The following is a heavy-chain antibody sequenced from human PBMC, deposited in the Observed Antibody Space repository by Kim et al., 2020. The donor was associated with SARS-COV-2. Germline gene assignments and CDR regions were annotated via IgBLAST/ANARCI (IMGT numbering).Heavy chain of an antibody. D-gene: IGHD2-15*01. J-gene: IGHJ6*02. CDR1: GYTFTGYY. CDR2: INPNSGGT. V-gene: IGHV1-2*06. Sequence: ASVKVSCKASGYTFTGYYMHWVRQAPGQGLEWMGRINPNSGGTNYAQKFQGRVTMTRDTSISTAYMELSRLRSDDTAVYYCACSGYCSGGSCYYTSYYYYGMDVWGQGTTVTVSS. CDR3: ACSGYCSGGSCYYTSYYYYGMDV.